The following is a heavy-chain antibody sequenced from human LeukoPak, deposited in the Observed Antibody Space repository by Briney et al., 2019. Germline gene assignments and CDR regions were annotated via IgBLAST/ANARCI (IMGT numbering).Heavy chain of an antibody. J-gene: IGHJ4*02. V-gene: IGHV3-11*06. CDR3: ARDYYDSSGYTDY. CDR2: ISFSSSYT. D-gene: IGHD3-22*01. CDR1: GFIFSDYY. Sequence: GGSLRLSCAASGFIFSDYYMSWIRQAPGKGLEWVSYISFSSSYTNYADSVKGRSTISRDNAKNSLYLQMNSLRAEDTAVYYCARDYYDSSGYTDYWGQGTLVTVSS.